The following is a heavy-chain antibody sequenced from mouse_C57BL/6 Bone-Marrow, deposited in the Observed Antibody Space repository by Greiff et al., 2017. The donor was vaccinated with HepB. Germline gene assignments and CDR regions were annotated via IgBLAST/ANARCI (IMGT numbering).Heavy chain of an antibody. CDR1: GYTFTSYW. D-gene: IGHD2-5*01. Sequence: VQLQQPGAELVRPGASVKLSCKASGYTFTSYWMHWVKQRPGQGLEWIGYINPSSGYTKYNQKFKDKATLTADKSSSTAYMQLNSLTSEDSAVYFCARSGTYYSNLDYWGQGTTLTVSS. CDR2: INPSSGYT. J-gene: IGHJ2*01. V-gene: IGHV1-7*01. CDR3: ARSGTYYSNLDY.